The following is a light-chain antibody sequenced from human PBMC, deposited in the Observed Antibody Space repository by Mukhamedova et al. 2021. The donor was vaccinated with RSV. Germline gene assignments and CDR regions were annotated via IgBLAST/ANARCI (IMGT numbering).Light chain of an antibody. Sequence: GSSSNIGAGYDVHWYQQLPGTAPKLLIYGNSNRPSGVPDRFSGSKSGTSASLAITGLQAEDEADYYCQSYDSGLSGSVFGGGTKL. V-gene: IGLV1-40*01. CDR1: SSNIGAGYD. CDR3: QSYDSGLSGSV. CDR2: GNS. J-gene: IGLJ2*01.